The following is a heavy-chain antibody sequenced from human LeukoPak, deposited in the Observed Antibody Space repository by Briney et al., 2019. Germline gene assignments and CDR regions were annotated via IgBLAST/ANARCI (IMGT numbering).Heavy chain of an antibody. V-gene: IGHV4-59*01. D-gene: IGHD1-26*01. CDR3: ARAVRRRANSGSYYTLFDY. CDR1: GGSISSYY. J-gene: IGHJ4*02. CDR2: IYYSGST. Sequence: SETLSLTCTVSGGSISSYYWSWIRQPPGKKLEWIGYIYYSGSTNYNPSLKSRVTISVDTSKNQFSLKLSSVTAADTAVYYCARAVRRRANSGSYYTLFDYWGQGTLVTVSS.